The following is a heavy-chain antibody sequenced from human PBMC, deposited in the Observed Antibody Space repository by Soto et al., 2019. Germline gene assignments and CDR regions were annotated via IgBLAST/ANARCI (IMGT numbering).Heavy chain of an antibody. V-gene: IGHV3-21*01. J-gene: IGHJ4*02. CDR1: GFTFSSYS. CDR2: ISSSSSYI. Sequence: EVQLVESGGGLVKPGGSLRLSCAASGFTFSSYSMNWVRQAPGKGLEWVSSISSSSSYIYYADSVKGRFTISRDNAKNSLYLQMNSLRAEDTAVYYCARDVKSIAVAGKLDYWGQGTLVTVFS. D-gene: IGHD6-19*01. CDR3: ARDVKSIAVAGKLDY.